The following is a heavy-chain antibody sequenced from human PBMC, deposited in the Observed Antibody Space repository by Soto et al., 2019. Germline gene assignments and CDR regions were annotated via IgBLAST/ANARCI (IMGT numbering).Heavy chain of an antibody. J-gene: IGHJ6*02. V-gene: IGHV3-53*01. CDR1: GFTVSSNY. CDR3: VRQANYYGSGSYGYYYGMDV. CDR2: IYSGGST. D-gene: IGHD3-10*01. Sequence: PGGSLRLSCAASGFTVSSNYMSWVRQAPGKGLEWVSVIYSGGSTYYADSVKGRFTISIDNSKNTLYLQMNSLRAEDTAVYYCVRQANYYGSGSYGYYYGMDVWGQGTTVTGSS.